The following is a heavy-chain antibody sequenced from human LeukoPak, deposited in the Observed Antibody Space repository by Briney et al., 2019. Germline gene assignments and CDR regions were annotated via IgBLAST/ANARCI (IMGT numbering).Heavy chain of an antibody. CDR3: AKWVWSPQIPSRYGSGIPPGYFDY. Sequence: GRSLRLSCAASGFTFSSYGMHWVRQAPGKGLEWVAVIWYDGSNKYYADSVKGRFTISRDNSKNTLYLQMNSLRAEDTAVYYCAKWVWSPQIPSRYGSGIPPGYFDYWGQGTLVTVSS. CDR1: GFTFSSYG. D-gene: IGHD3-10*01. V-gene: IGHV3-33*06. CDR2: IWYDGSNK. J-gene: IGHJ4*02.